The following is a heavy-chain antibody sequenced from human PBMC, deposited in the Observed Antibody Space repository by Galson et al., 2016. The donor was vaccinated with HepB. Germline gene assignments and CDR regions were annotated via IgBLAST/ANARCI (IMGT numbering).Heavy chain of an antibody. CDR1: GGSFSSYI. D-gene: IGHD2-2*01. CDR2: LITVLGTT. V-gene: IGHV1-69*13. J-gene: IGHJ4*02. CDR3: TKDRDQYYAV. Sequence: SVKLSCKVPGGSFSSYIISFLRQAPGQGLEWMGELITVLGTTNYAQIFQDRVTITADDSTSTVYMELTNLRSEDTAVYVCTKDRDQYYAVWGQGTLVTVSS.